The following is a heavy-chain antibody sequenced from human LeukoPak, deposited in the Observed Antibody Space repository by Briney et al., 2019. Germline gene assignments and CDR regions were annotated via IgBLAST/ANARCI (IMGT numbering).Heavy chain of an antibody. Sequence: SETLSLTCAVYGESFSAYYWTWIRQPPGKGLEWIGEIDHSGSTNYNPSLKSRVTISVDTSKNQFSLKLISVTAADTAVYFCARGASYGRWGQGTPVTVSS. J-gene: IGHJ4*02. CDR1: GESFSAYY. D-gene: IGHD5-18*01. V-gene: IGHV4-34*01. CDR3: ARGASYGR. CDR2: IDHSGST.